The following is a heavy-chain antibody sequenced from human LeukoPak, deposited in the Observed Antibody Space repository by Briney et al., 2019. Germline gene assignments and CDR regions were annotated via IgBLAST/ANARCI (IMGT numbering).Heavy chain of an antibody. V-gene: IGHV1-46*01. CDR3: ARDYYDSSGYWERLGRYYYYYGMDV. CDR1: GYTFTSYY. D-gene: IGHD3-22*01. CDR2: INPSGGST. J-gene: IGHJ6*02. Sequence: ASVTVSCTASGYTFTSYYMHWVRQAPGQGLEWMGIINPSGGSTSYAQKFQGRVTMTRDTSTSTVYMELSSLRSEDTAVYYCARDYYDSSGYWERLGRYYYYYGMDVWGQGTTVTVSS.